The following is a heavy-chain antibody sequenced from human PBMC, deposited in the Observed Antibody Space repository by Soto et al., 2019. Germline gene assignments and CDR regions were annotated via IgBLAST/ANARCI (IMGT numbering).Heavy chain of an antibody. Sequence: ASVKVSCKASGYTFTRYGISWVRQAPGQGLEWMGWISGYNGDTNYAQKFQGRVTMTRDTSTSTVYMELSSLRSEDTAVYYCARDFRFRVAAAGYFYYYYYGMDVWG. CDR2: ISGYNGDT. CDR1: GYTFTRYG. J-gene: IGHJ6*02. CDR3: ARDFRFRVAAAGYFYYYYYGMDV. D-gene: IGHD6-13*01. V-gene: IGHV1-18*01.